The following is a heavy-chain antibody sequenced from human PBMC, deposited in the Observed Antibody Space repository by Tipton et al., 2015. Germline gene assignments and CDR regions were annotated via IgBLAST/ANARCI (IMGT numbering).Heavy chain of an antibody. CDR2: ISGTSSTI. J-gene: IGHJ6*02. CDR3: ARDGNITSCFYNYAMDV. Sequence: SLRLSCAASGFTFSPYSMNWVRQAPGKGLEWLSYISGTSSTIHYADFVKGRFTISRDNAKNSLYLQMNSLRGDDTAVYYCARDGNITSCFYNYAMDVWGQGTTVTVSS. V-gene: IGHV3-48*01. CDR1: GFTFSPYS. D-gene: IGHD2-2*01.